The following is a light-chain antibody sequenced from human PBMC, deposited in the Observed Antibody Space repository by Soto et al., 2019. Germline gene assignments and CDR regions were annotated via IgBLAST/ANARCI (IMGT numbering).Light chain of an antibody. CDR1: QEISNY. V-gene: IGKV1-33*01. CDR2: DAS. Sequence: DIQMTQTPSSLSASVGDRVTITCQASQEISNYLNWYQQKPGKAPKLLIYDASNLERGVPSRFSGSGSGTDFTFTISSLQPEDIGTYFCQQYDNPLIFTFGPGTKVAIK. CDR3: QQYDNPLIFT. J-gene: IGKJ3*01.